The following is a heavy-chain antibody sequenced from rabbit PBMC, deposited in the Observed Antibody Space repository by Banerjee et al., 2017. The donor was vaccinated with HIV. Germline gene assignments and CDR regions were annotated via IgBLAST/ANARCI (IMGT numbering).Heavy chain of an antibody. CDR2: IYIGKGNT. CDR1: GFDLSSYYY. CDR3: ARYAYGYVGYNL. J-gene: IGHJ4*01. D-gene: IGHD6-1*01. Sequence: QSLEESGGDLVKPGASLTLTCTASGFDLSSYYYMCWVRQAPGKGPEWIACIYIGKGNTYYANWAKGRFTISKTSSTTVSLQMTSLTDADTATYFCARYAYGYVGYNLWGPGTLVT. V-gene: IGHV1S40*01.